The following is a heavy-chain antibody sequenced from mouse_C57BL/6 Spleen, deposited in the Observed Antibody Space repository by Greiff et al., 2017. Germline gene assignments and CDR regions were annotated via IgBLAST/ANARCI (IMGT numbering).Heavy chain of an antibody. CDR3: ARDYYGSSDAMDY. V-gene: IGHV1-22*01. J-gene: IGHJ4*01. D-gene: IGHD1-1*01. CDR1: GYTFTDYN. CDR2: INPNNGGT. Sequence: EVKLVESGPELVKPGASVKMSCKASGYTFTDYNMHWVKQSHGKSLEWIGYINPNNGGTSYNQKFKGKATLTVNKSSSTAYMELRSLTSEDSAVYYCARDYYGSSDAMDYWGQGTSVTVSS.